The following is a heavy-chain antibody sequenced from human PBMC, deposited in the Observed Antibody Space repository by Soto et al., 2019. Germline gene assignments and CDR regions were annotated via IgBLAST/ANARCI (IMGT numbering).Heavy chain of an antibody. CDR2: INHSGST. CDR3: ARGICSGGSCYSGSLHPSRMDV. V-gene: IGHV4-34*01. D-gene: IGHD2-15*01. CDR1: GGSFSGYD. Sequence: PSETLSLTCAVEGGSFSGYDWSWIRQPPGKGLEWIGEINHSGSTNYNPSLKSRVTISVDTSKNQFSLKLSSVTAADTAVYYCARGICSGGSCYSGSLHPSRMDVWGKGTTVTVSS. J-gene: IGHJ6*04.